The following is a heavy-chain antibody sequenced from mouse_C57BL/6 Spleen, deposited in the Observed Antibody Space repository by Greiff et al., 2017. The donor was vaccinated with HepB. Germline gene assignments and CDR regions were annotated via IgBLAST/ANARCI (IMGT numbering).Heavy chain of an antibody. CDR1: GFTFSSYA. J-gene: IGHJ2*01. D-gene: IGHD2-3*01. Sequence: EVQLVESGGGLVKPGGSLKLSCAASGFTFSSYAMSWVRQTPEKRLEWVATISDGGSYTYYPDNVKGRFTISRDNAKNNLYLQMSHLKSEDTAMYYCARGGTYDGFDYWGQGTTLTVSS. V-gene: IGHV5-4*01. CDR2: ISDGGSYT. CDR3: ARGGTYDGFDY.